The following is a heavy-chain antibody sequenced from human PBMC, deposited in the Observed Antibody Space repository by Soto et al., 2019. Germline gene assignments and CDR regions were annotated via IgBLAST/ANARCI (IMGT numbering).Heavy chain of an antibody. CDR1: GFTFDDYA. V-gene: IGHV3-9*01. Sequence: GGSLRLSCAASGFTFDDYAMHWVRQAPGKGLEWVSGISWNSGSIGYAGSVKGRFTISRDNAKNSLYLQMNSLRAEDTALYYCAKDMAEVPAAISYYGMDVWGQGATVTVSS. CDR2: ISWNSGSI. J-gene: IGHJ6*02. D-gene: IGHD2-2*02. CDR3: AKDMAEVPAAISYYGMDV.